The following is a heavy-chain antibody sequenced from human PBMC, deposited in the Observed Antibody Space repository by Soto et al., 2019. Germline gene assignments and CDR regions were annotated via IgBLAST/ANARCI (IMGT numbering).Heavy chain of an antibody. D-gene: IGHD2-15*01. V-gene: IGHV1-46*01. CDR1: GSTFTSYY. J-gene: IGHJ4*02. CDR3: ARDDIVVVVAATPWGYFDY. Sequence: SVTVSCKASGSTFTSYYMHWVRQAPGQGLEWMGIINPSGGSTSYAQKFQGRVTMTRDTSTSTVYMELSSLRSEDTAVYYCARDDIVVVVAATPWGYFDYWGQGTLVTVSS. CDR2: INPSGGST.